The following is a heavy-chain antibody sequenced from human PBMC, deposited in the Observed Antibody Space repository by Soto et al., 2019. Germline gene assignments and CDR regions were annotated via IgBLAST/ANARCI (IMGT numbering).Heavy chain of an antibody. V-gene: IGHV3-7*01. D-gene: IGHD1-26*01. CDR2: VNEEGSEK. CDR3: AKGGEAGSDY. Sequence: EVQLVESGGGLVQPGGSLRLSCAASGFTFSSYYMSWVRQAQGKGREWVANVNEEGSEKYYVDSVKGRFTVSRDNAKNSLYLQMSSLRAEDTAVYYCAKGGEAGSDYWCLGTLVTVAS. CDR1: GFTFSSYY. J-gene: IGHJ4*02.